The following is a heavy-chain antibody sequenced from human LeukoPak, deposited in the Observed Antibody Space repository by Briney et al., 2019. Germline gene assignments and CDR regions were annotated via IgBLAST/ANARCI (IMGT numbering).Heavy chain of an antibody. CDR2: INHSGST. D-gene: IGHD3-10*01. CDR3: ARGKVTMVRGVVRERYYYMDV. J-gene: IGHJ6*03. CDR1: GGSFSGYY. Sequence: SETLSLTCAVYGGSFSGYYWSWIRQPPGKGLEWIGEINHSGSTNYNPSLKSRVTISVGTSKNQFSLKLSSVTAADTAVYYCARGKVTMVRGVVRERYYYMDVWGKGTTVTVSS. V-gene: IGHV4-34*01.